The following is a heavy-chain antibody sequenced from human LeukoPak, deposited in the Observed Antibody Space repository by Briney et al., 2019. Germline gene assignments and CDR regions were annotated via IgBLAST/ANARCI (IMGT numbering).Heavy chain of an antibody. CDR3: AKADDFWSGPEYYFDY. Sequence: GGSLRLSCAASGFTFSSYALSWVRQAPGKGLEWVAVISYDGSNKYYADSVKGRFTISRDNSKNTLYLQMNSLRAEDTAVYYCAKADDFWSGPEYYFDYWGQGTLVTVSS. J-gene: IGHJ4*02. V-gene: IGHV3-30-3*01. CDR2: ISYDGSNK. D-gene: IGHD3-3*01. CDR1: GFTFSSYA.